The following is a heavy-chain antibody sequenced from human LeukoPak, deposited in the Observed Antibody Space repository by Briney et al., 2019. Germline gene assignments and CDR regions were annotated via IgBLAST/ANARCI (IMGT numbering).Heavy chain of an antibody. V-gene: IGHV1-3*01. CDR3: ARLAYCGGDCYPGYFDY. D-gene: IGHD2-21*02. J-gene: IGHJ4*02. CDR1: GYTFTSYA. CDR2: INAGNGNT. Sequence: ASVKVSCKASGYTFTSYAMHWVRQAPGQRLEWMGWINAGNGNTKYSQKFQGRVTITRDTSASTAYMELSSLRSEDTAVYYCARLAYCGGDCYPGYFDYWGQGTLVTVSS.